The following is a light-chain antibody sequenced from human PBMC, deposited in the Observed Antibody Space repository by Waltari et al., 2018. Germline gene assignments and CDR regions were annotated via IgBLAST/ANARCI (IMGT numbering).Light chain of an antibody. V-gene: IGLV2-14*03. CDR1: SSDIGGYHY. Sequence: QSALTQPASVSASPGQSITISCTGTSSDIGGYHYVPWYQQHPGKVPKLMIYAVARWPSGVSNRFSGSKSGTTASLTISGLQAEDEADYYCASYTSTNTVIFGGGTKVTVL. CDR3: ASYTSTNTVI. CDR2: AVA. J-gene: IGLJ2*01.